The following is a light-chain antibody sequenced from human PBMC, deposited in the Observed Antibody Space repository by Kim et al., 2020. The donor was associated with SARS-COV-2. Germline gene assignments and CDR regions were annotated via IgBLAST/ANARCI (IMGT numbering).Light chain of an antibody. CDR2: GAS. Sequence: VTPGEQATLSCRASQSVSSNLAWYQQKPGQAPRLLIYGASTRATCIPARFSGSGSGTEFTLTISSLQSEDFAVYYCQQYNNWPLYSFGQGTKLEI. V-gene: IGKV3-15*01. CDR1: QSVSSN. J-gene: IGKJ2*03. CDR3: QQYNNWPLYS.